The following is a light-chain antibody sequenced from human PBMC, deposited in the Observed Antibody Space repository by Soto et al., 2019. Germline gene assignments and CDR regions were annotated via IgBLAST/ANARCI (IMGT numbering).Light chain of an antibody. V-gene: IGLV2-11*01. J-gene: IGLJ1*01. Sequence: QSVLTQPASLSGSPGQSITISCTGTSSDIGGYNYVSWYQQHPGKAPKLMIYDVSKRPSGVPDRFSGSKSGNTASLTISGLQAEDEADYYCCSYAGSYRYVFGTGTKVTVL. CDR1: SSDIGGYNY. CDR3: CSYAGSYRYV. CDR2: DVS.